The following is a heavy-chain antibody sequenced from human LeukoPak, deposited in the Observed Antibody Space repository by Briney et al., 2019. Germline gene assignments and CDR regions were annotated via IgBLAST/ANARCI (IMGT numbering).Heavy chain of an antibody. J-gene: IGHJ4*02. D-gene: IGHD3-22*01. Sequence: KPSETLSLTCTVSGGSISSYSYYWGWIRQPPGKGLEWIGSIYYSGSTNYNPSLKSRVTISVDTSKNQFSLKLSSVTAADTAVYYCAMYDSSGYYSVDYWGQGTLVTVSS. CDR1: GGSISSYSYY. CDR3: AMYDSSGYYSVDY. CDR2: IYYSGST. V-gene: IGHV4-39*07.